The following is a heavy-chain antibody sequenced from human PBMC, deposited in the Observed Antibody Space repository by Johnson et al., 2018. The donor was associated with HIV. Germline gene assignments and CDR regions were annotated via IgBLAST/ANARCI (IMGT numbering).Heavy chain of an antibody. J-gene: IGHJ3*02. CDR1: GFTFSSHA. V-gene: IGHV3-64*01. Sequence: VQFVESGGGLVQPGGSLRLSCAASGFTFSSHAMHWVRQAPGKGLEYVSGISGNGGSTYYANSVKGRFTISRDNSKNTLYVQMGSLRAEDMAVYYCAREVYSNFDFDAFDIWGQGTMVTVSS. CDR3: AREVYSNFDFDAFDI. CDR2: ISGNGGST. D-gene: IGHD6-13*01.